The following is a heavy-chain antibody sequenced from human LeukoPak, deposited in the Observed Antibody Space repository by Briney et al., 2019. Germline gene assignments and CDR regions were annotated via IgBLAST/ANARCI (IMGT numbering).Heavy chain of an antibody. Sequence: SETLSLTCTVSGGSISSYYWSWIRQPAGKGLEWIGRIYTSGSTNYNPPLKSRVTMSVDTSKNQFSLKLSSVTAADTAVYYCARKSQYTLGYYMDVWGKGTTFTVSS. J-gene: IGHJ6*03. D-gene: IGHD2-2*02. CDR3: ARKSQYTLGYYMDV. CDR1: GGSISSYY. V-gene: IGHV4-4*07. CDR2: IYTSGST.